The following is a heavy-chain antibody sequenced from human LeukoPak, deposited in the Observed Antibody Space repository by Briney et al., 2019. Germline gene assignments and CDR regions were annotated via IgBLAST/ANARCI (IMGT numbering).Heavy chain of an antibody. CDR3: ARRGGYSYGHGFDY. CDR1: GFTVSSNY. CDR2: INHSGST. D-gene: IGHD5-18*01. J-gene: IGHJ4*02. V-gene: IGHV4-34*01. Sequence: GSLRLSCAASGFTVSSNYMSWVRQAPGKGLEWIGEINHSGSTNYNPSLKSRVTISVDTSKNQFSLKLSSVTAADTAVYYCARRGGYSYGHGFDYWGQGTLVTVSS.